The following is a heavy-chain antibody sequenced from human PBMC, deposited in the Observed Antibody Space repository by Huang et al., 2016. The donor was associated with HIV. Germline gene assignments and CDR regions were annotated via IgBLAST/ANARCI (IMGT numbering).Heavy chain of an antibody. CDR1: GFSLDSYN. V-gene: IGHV3-21*01. D-gene: IGHD6-13*01. CDR3: ARDRGQQLSPFDS. J-gene: IGHJ4*02. CDR2: ISPSSSVI. Sequence: EVQLVESGGGLVKPGGSLRLSCAASGFSLDSYNMYWVRQTPGKGLQGGASISPSSSVIDYADSVKGRFSISRDNAKNSLYLQMNNLRGEDTAVYYCARDRGQQLSPFDSWGQGTLVTVSS.